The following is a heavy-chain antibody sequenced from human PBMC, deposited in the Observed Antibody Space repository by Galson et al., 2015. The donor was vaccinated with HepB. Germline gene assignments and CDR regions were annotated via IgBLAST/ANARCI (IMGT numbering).Heavy chain of an antibody. CDR2: IYSGGST. Sequence: SLRLSCAASGFTVSSNYMSWVRQAPGKGLEWVSVIYSGGSTYYADSVKGRFTISRDNSKNTLYLQMNSLRAEDTAVYYCARDSHYYYYGMDVWGQGTTVTVSS. J-gene: IGHJ6*02. CDR3: ARDSHYYYYGMDV. V-gene: IGHV3-53*01. CDR1: GFTVSSNY.